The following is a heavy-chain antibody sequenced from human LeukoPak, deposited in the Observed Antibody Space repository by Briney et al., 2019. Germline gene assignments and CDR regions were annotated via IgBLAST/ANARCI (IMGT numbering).Heavy chain of an antibody. D-gene: IGHD6-19*01. CDR1: GFTFDDYT. CDR3: AKAAGGYSSGWYGRGFNYFDY. J-gene: IGHJ4*02. V-gene: IGHV3-43*01. CDR2: ISWDGGST. Sequence: GGSLRLSCAASGFTFDDYTMHWVRQAPGKGLEWVSLISWDGGSTYYADSVKGRFTISRDNSKNSLYLQMNSLRTEDTALYYCAKAAGGYSSGWYGRGFNYFDYWGQGTLVTVSS.